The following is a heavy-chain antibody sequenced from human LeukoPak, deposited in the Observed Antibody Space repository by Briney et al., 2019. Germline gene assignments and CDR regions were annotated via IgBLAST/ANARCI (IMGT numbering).Heavy chain of an antibody. CDR2: IYHSGSP. CDR3: ARVSTHCSSTSCYRAFDI. Sequence: SGTLSLTCAVSGGSISSNNWWGWVRQPPGKGLEWIGEIYHSGSPNYNPSLKSRVTISVDTSKNQFSLRLSSVTAADTAVYYCARVSTHCSSTSCYRAFDIWGQGTMVTVSS. V-gene: IGHV4-4*02. J-gene: IGHJ3*02. D-gene: IGHD2-2*01. CDR1: GGSISSNNW.